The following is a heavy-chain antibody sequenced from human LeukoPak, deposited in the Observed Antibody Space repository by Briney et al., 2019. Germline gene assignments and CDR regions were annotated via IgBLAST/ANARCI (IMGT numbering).Heavy chain of an antibody. D-gene: IGHD2-2*01. Sequence: ASVKVSCKASGYTFTSYGISWVRQVPGQGLEWMGWISAYNGNTNYAQKLQGRVTMTTDTSTSTAYMELRSLRSDDTAVYYCARDIVVVPAAIHYYGMDVWGQGTTVTVSS. V-gene: IGHV1-18*01. CDR3: ARDIVVVPAAIHYYGMDV. CDR1: GYTFTSYG. J-gene: IGHJ6*02. CDR2: ISAYNGNT.